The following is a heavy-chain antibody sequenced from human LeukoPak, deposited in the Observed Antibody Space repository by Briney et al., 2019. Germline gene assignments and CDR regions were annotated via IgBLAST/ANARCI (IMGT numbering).Heavy chain of an antibody. Sequence: LAGESLRLSCAASGFTFSSYAMSWVRQAPGKGLEWVSAISFSGTNTYYADSVKGRFTISRDNSKNTLYLQMNSLIAEDTALYFCAKEVKAATNWFDPWGQGTLVTVSS. CDR3: AKEVKAATNWFDP. V-gene: IGHV3-23*01. CDR2: ISFSGTNT. D-gene: IGHD6-25*01. J-gene: IGHJ5*02. CDR1: GFTFSSYA.